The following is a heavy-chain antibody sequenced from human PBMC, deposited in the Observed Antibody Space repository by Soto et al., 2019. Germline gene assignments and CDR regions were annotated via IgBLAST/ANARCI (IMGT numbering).Heavy chain of an antibody. D-gene: IGHD2-15*01. J-gene: IGHJ4*02. CDR3: ASRGTTIYCSGGNNYARGFDY. Sequence: QVQLQESGPGLVKPSQTLSLTCTVSGGSISSGDYYWSWIRQPPGKGLEWIGYIYYSGSTYYNPSLKSRVTISVDTSKNQFSLKLSSVTAADTAVYYCASRGTTIYCSGGNNYARGFDYWGQGTLVTVSS. CDR2: IYYSGST. CDR1: GGSISSGDYY. V-gene: IGHV4-30-4*01.